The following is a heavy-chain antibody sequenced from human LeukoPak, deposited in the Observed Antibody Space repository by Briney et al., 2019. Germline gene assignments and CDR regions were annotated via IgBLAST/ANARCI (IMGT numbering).Heavy chain of an antibody. Sequence: ASVKVSCKASGYTFTSYAMHWVRQAPGQRLEWMGWINAGNGNTKYSQKFQGRVTITRDTSASTAYMELSSLRSEDTAVYYCARDHPIGIAVAGTYGYWGQGTLVTVSS. V-gene: IGHV1-3*01. CDR3: ARDHPIGIAVAGTYGY. J-gene: IGHJ4*02. CDR1: GYTFTSYA. CDR2: INAGNGNT. D-gene: IGHD6-19*01.